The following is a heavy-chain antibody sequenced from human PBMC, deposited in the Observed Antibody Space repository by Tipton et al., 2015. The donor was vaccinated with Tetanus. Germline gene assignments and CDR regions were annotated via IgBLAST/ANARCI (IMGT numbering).Heavy chain of an antibody. J-gene: IGHJ4*02. D-gene: IGHD1-26*01. V-gene: IGHV4-31*01. CDR2: IYNSGSS. CDR1: GGSISSGGYY. Sequence: TLSLTCTVSGGSISSGGYYWSWIRQHPGKGLEWIGDIYNSGSSYYNPSLKSLVTISVDTSKNQISLKLNSVTAADPAVYYCARDQARGARGWNYFDCWGLGTLVTVSS. CDR3: ARDQARGARGWNYFDC.